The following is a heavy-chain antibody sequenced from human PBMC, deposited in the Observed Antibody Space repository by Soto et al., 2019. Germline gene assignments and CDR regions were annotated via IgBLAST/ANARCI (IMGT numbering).Heavy chain of an antibody. Sequence: EVQLLESGGGLVQPGGSLRLSCAASGFTFSSYAMNWVRQAPGKGLEGVSVISGSGGSTYYADSVKGRFTLSRDNSKTTLYLKMHSLRAEDTAVYYCARRSSGWYFDYWGQGTLVTVSS. D-gene: IGHD6-19*01. CDR3: ARRSSGWYFDY. CDR1: GFTFSSYA. V-gene: IGHV3-23*01. J-gene: IGHJ4*02. CDR2: ISGSGGST.